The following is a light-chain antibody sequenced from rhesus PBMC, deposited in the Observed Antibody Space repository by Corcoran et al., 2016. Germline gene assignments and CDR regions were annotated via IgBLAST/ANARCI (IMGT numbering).Light chain of an antibody. J-gene: IGLJ1*01. CDR3: SSYAGNNMYI. Sequence: QAALTQPRSVSGSPRQSDTISCTGTSSDIGGYNYVSWYQQHPGTAPRLMISEVTKRPPGVSDRFSGSKSGNTASLTISGLQAEDAADYHCSSYAGNNMYIFGGGTRLTVL. V-gene: IGLV2-32*02. CDR2: EVT. CDR1: SSDIGGYNY.